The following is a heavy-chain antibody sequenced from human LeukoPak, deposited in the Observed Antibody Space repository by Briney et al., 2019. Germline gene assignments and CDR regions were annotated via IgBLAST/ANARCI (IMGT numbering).Heavy chain of an antibody. CDR2: IYYSGST. J-gene: IGHJ3*02. D-gene: IGHD1-1*01. CDR3: ARHGLGTRAFDI. V-gene: IGHV4-39*01. CDR1: GGSISSSSYY. Sequence: PSETLSLTCTVSGGSISSSSYYWGWIRQPPGKGLEWIGSIYYSGSTYYNPSLKSRVTISVDTSKNQFSLKLSSVTAADTAVYYCARHGLGTRAFDIWGQGTMVTVSS.